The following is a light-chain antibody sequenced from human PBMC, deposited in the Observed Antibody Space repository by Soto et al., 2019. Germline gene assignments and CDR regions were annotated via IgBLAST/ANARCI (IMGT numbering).Light chain of an antibody. CDR1: QSVSSSY. J-gene: IGKJ2*01. V-gene: IGKV3-20*01. CDR3: HQYGSTPYT. CDR2: GAS. Sequence: EIVLTQSPGTLSLSPGERATLSCRASQSVSSSYLAWYLQEPGQAPRLLIYGASSRATGIPDRFSGSGSGTDFTLTISRLEPEDFAVYYCHQYGSTPYTFGQGTKLEIK.